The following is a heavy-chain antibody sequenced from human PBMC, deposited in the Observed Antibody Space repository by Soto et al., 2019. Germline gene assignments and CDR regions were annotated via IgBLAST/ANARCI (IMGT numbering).Heavy chain of an antibody. D-gene: IGHD3-10*01. CDR3: ARGDRGGFDL. V-gene: IGHV3-74*01. Sequence: KGLVWVSRVHSDGTTTTYADSVKGRFTISRDNARNTVSLQMSSLRAEDTAIYYCARGDRGGFDLWGHGTVVTVSS. CDR2: VHSDGTTT. J-gene: IGHJ3*01.